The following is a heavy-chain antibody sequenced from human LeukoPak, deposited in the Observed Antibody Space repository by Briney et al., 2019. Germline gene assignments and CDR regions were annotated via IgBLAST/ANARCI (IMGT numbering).Heavy chain of an antibody. Sequence: GSLRLSCAASGFTFSDYYMVWIRQAPGKGLEWASYISNSGNTIYYADSVKGRFTISRDNTKNSLFLQMNSLRAEDTAVYYCARDKYNFWSGSNYYYMDVWGKGTTVTVSS. CDR1: GFTFSDYY. V-gene: IGHV3-11*01. J-gene: IGHJ6*03. D-gene: IGHD3-3*01. CDR3: ARDKYNFWSGSNYYYMDV. CDR2: ISNSGNTI.